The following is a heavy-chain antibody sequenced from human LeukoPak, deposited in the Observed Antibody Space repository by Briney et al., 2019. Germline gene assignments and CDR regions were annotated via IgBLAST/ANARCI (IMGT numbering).Heavy chain of an antibody. V-gene: IGHV3-23*01. Sequence: PGGSLRLSCAASGFTFSSYAMSWVRQAPGKGLEWVPAISGSGGSTYYADSVKGRFTISRDNSKNTLYLQMNSLRAEDTAVYYCAKNMYYDFWSGYSRIDPWGQGTLVTVSS. CDR2: ISGSGGST. CDR3: AKNMYYDFWSGYSRIDP. CDR1: GFTFSSYA. J-gene: IGHJ5*02. D-gene: IGHD3-3*01.